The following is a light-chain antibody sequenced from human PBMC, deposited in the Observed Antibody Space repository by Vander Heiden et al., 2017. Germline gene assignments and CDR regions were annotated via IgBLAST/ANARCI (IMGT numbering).Light chain of an antibody. V-gene: IGLV2-14*03. CDR1: SSDVGGHNY. CDR3: SSYTSSSTPFV. J-gene: IGLJ1*01. Sequence: SALTQPASVSVSPAQSITIPCTGTSSDVGGHNYVSWYQQHPGKAPKLMIYDVSNRPSGVSNRFSGSKSGNTASLTISGLQAEDEADYYCSSYTSSSTPFVFGTGTKVTVL. CDR2: DVS.